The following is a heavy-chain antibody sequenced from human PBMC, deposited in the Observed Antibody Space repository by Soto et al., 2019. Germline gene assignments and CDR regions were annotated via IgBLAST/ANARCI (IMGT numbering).Heavy chain of an antibody. D-gene: IGHD4-17*01. J-gene: IGHJ4*02. CDR1: GGTFSNFA. CDR3: ARKSEGIRCSLIGY. Sequence: QVQLVQSGAEVKKPGSSVKVSCKASGGTFSNFAFSWVRQAPGQGLEWMGGITLVFGTANHAQKFQGRVTITADKSTRTVYMELNSLRSDDTAVYYFARKSEGIRCSLIGYWGQGPLVIVS. V-gene: IGHV1-69*06. CDR2: ITLVFGTA.